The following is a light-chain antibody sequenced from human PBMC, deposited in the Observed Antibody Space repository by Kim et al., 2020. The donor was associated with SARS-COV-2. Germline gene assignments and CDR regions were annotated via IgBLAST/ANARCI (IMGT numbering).Light chain of an antibody. V-gene: IGLV2-8*01. CDR2: EVS. CDR3: SSYAGSSNLV. Sequence: QSALTQPPSASGSPGQSVPIPCTGTSSDVGGYNYVSCYQQHPGKVPKLMIYEVSKRPSGIPDRFSGSKSGNTASLTVSGLQAEDEADYYCSSYAGSSNLVFGGGTQLTVL. J-gene: IGLJ2*01. CDR1: SSDVGGYNY.